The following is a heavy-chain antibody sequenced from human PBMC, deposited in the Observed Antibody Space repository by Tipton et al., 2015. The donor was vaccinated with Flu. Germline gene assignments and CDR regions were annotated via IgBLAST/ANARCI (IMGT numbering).Heavy chain of an antibody. CDR1: GFTFSSYT. J-gene: IGHJ6*02. Sequence: SPRLSCAASGFTFSSYTMNWVRQAPGKGLEWVALITYDGSDDYYADSVKGRFTISRDKSKSTVFLQMNTLRPEDTAVYFCARIYLDYFYGMDVWGQGTTVTVSS. V-gene: IGHV3-30*04. CDR2: ITYDGSDD. D-gene: IGHD5-12*01. CDR3: ARIYLDYFYGMDV.